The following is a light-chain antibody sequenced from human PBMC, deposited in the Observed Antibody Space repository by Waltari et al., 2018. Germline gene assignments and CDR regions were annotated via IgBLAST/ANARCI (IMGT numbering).Light chain of an antibody. Sequence: EIVLTQSPGTLSLSPGERATLSCRASQSVSRALAWYQQRPGQAPRLLMYGASSRATGIPDTFSGSGSGTDFSLTISRLEPKDFAVYYCQNYVRLPATFGQGTKVEIK. CDR1: QSVSRA. J-gene: IGKJ1*01. CDR3: QNYVRLPAT. CDR2: GAS. V-gene: IGKV3-20*01.